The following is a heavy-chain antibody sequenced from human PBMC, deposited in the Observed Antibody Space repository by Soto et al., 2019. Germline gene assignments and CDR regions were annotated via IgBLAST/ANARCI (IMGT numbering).Heavy chain of an antibody. J-gene: IGHJ4*02. CDR1: GCSSSSYY. CDR3: ARHHDS. V-gene: IGHV4-59*08. Sequence: SETLSLTCTFSGCSSSSYYWSWIRQPPGKGLEWIGYIYYSGSTNYNPSLKSRVTISVDASKNQFSLKLSSVTAADTAVYYCARHHDSWGQGTLVTVSS. CDR2: IYYSGST.